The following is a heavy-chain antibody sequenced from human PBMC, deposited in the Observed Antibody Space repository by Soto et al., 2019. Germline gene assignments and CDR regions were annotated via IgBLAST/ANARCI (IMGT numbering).Heavy chain of an antibody. V-gene: IGHV3-23*01. Sequence: EVQLLESGGGLVQPGGSLTLSCTASGFNTRFYSMSWVRQTPGKGLEWVAALSRSGGATSYADSVRGRFTISRDASKDTLFLQMSNLRAEDTALYYWSKGEMSTIRNSFDPWGQGTLVTVSS. D-gene: IGHD1-7*01. CDR3: SKGEMSTIRNSFDP. J-gene: IGHJ5*02. CDR2: LSRSGGAT. CDR1: GFNTRFYS.